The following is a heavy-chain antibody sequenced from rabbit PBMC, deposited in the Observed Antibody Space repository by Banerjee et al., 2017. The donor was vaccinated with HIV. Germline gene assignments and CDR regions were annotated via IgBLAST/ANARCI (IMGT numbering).Heavy chain of an antibody. Sequence: QEQLVESGGGLVQPEGSLTLTCTASGFSFSSRYYMCWVRQAPGKRPEWIACIYNGDGSTYYASWAKGRFTISKTSSTTVTLQMTSLTAADTATYFCARDPYVGDNGYNLWGQGTLVPS. CDR3: ARDPYVGDNGYNL. CDR2: IYNGDGST. D-gene: IGHD6-1*01. CDR1: GFSFSSRYY. V-gene: IGHV1S45*01. J-gene: IGHJ3*01.